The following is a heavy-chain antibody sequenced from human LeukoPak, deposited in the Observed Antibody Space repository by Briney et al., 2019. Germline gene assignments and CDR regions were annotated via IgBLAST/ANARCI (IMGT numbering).Heavy chain of an antibody. CDR2: IYWNDDK. Sequence: ASGPTLVNPTQTLTLTCTFSGISLSSSGVGVGWIRQPPGKALEWLALIYWNDDKRYSPSLKSRLTITKDTSKNQVVLTMTNMDPVDTATYYCAHLSPLGVPGFWSGYTYYFDYWGQGTLVTVSS. CDR3: AHLSPLGVPGFWSGYTYYFDY. CDR1: GISLSSSGVG. D-gene: IGHD3-3*01. V-gene: IGHV2-5*01. J-gene: IGHJ4*02.